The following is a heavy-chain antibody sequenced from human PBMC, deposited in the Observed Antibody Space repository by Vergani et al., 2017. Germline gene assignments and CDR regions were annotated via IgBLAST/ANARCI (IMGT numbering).Heavy chain of an antibody. CDR2: ISAYNGNT. CDR3: ARIHEYYDFWSGYLGRGYGMDV. V-gene: IGHV1-18*01. CDR1: GYTFTSYG. D-gene: IGHD3-3*01. Sequence: QVQLVQSGSELKKPGASVKVSCKASGYTFTSYGISWVRQAPGQGLEWMGWISAYNGNTNYAQKLQGRVTMTTDTSTSTAYMELSRLRSDDTAVYYGARIHEYYDFWSGYLGRGYGMDVWGQGTTVTVSS. J-gene: IGHJ6*02.